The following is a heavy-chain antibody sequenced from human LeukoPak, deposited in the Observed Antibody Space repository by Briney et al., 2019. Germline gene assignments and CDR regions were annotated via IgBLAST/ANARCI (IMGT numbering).Heavy chain of an antibody. CDR3: ARETFGIDAFDI. CDR1: GFTFSGYA. CDR2: INTNGGST. Sequence: QAGGSLRLSCVASGFTFSGYAMHWVRQAPGKGLEYVSGINTNGGSTYYANSAKGRFTISRDNSKNTLYLQMGSLRAEDMAVYHCARETFGIDAFDIWGQGTMVTVSS. D-gene: IGHD3-16*01. V-gene: IGHV3-64*01. J-gene: IGHJ3*02.